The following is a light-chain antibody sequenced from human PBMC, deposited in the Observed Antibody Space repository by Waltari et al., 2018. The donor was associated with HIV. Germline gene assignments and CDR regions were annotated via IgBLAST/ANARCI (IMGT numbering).Light chain of an antibody. J-gene: IGKJ4*01. CDR3: QQRSNWRRSGLT. V-gene: IGKV3-11*01. Sequence: EVVSTLSPATLSLSPGDRATLSSRARQSVSDYLAWYQHKPGQAPGLLIYDASNRATGIPARFSGSGSGTDFTLTISSLEPEDFAVYYCQQRSNWRRSGLTFGGGTKVEIK. CDR2: DAS. CDR1: QSVSDY.